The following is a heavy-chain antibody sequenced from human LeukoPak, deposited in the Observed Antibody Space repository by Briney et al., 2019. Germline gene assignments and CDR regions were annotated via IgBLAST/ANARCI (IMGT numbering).Heavy chain of an antibody. D-gene: IGHD2-15*01. CDR3: ARGQYCSGGSCYSNWFDP. V-gene: IGHV3-21*01. J-gene: IGHJ5*02. Sequence: PGGSLRLSCAASGFTFSSYSMNWVRQAPGKGLEWVSSISSSSSYIYYADSVKGRFTVSRDNAKNSLYLQMNSLRAEDTAVYYCARGQYCSGGSCYSNWFDPWGQGTLVTVSS. CDR2: ISSSSSYI. CDR1: GFTFSSYS.